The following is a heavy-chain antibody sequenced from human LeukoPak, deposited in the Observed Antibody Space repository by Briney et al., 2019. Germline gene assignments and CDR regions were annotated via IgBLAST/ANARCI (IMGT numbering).Heavy chain of an antibody. CDR2: NNPNSGGT. D-gene: IGHD2-2*01. J-gene: IGHJ3*02. CDR3: ARGFTAPGSFVVVPAAKEDAFDI. Sequence: GASVKSSGKASGYPFTGYYMHWVRRAPGQGLEWLGWNNPNSGGTNYAQKFQGRVTMTRDTSISTAYMELSRLRSDDTAVYYCARGFTAPGSFVVVPAAKEDAFDIWGQGTMVTVSS. V-gene: IGHV1-2*02. CDR1: GYPFTGYY.